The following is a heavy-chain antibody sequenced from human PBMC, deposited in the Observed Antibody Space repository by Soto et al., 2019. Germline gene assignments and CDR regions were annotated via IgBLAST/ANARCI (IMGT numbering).Heavy chain of an antibody. CDR1: GFTFSSYA. CDR2: ISYDGSNK. V-gene: IGHV3-30-3*01. CDR3: ASDIVVVPAAIFAFDI. Sequence: QVQLVESGGGVVQPGRSLRLSCAASGFTFSSYAMHWVRQAPGKGLEWVAVISYDGSNKYYADSVKGRFTISRDNSKNTLYLQMNSLRAEDTAVYYCASDIVVVPAAIFAFDIWGQGTMVTVSS. D-gene: IGHD2-2*02. J-gene: IGHJ3*02.